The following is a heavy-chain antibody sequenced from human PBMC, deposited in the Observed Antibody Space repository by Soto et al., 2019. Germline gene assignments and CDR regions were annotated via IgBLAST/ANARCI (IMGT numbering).Heavy chain of an antibody. Sequence: EVQLLASGGGLVQPGGSLRLSCAASGFTFYSHATSWVRQTPRKGLEWVSSITGSGDTTYYADSVKGRFTISRDNSKNTLYVQMNSLRAEDTAIYYCLREGNGGKTWDYWGQGTLVTVSS. D-gene: IGHD2-15*01. CDR2: ITGSGDTT. CDR1: GFTFYSHA. J-gene: IGHJ4*02. CDR3: LREGNGGKTWDY. V-gene: IGHV3-23*01.